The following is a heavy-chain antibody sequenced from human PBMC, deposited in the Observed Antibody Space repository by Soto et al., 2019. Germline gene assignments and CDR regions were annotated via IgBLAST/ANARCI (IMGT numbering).Heavy chain of an antibody. J-gene: IGHJ4*02. Sequence: SETLSLTCAVSGGSFTSNNWWTWVRQPPGQGLEWIGEIYRTGSTNYNPSLKSRVTISLDKSENQFSLKVTSLTAADTAVYYCATRDPGTSLDYWGQGTLVTVSS. CDR2: IYRTGST. CDR3: ATRDPGTSLDY. V-gene: IGHV4-4*02. CDR1: GGSFTSNNW. D-gene: IGHD1-7*01.